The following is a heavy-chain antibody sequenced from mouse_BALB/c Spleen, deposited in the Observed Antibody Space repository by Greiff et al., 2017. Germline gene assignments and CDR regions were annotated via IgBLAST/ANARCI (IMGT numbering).Heavy chain of an antibody. Sequence: EVKLQESGGGLVQPGGSLRLSCATSGFTFTDYYMSWVRQPPGKALEWLGFIRNKANGYTTEYSASVKGRFTISRDNSQSILYLQMNTLRAEDSATYYCARDTHYYGRGGYFDVWGAGTTVTVSS. J-gene: IGHJ1*01. CDR2: IRNKANGYTT. CDR3: ARDTHYYGRGGYFDV. V-gene: IGHV7-3*02. CDR1: GFTFTDYY. D-gene: IGHD1-1*01.